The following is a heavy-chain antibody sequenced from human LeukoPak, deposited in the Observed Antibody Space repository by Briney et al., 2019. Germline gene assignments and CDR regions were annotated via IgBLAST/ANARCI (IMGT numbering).Heavy chain of an antibody. D-gene: IGHD4-17*01. Sequence: SETLSLTCAVSGVSVRSYNYWSWVRQPPGKGLEWIGSIYSSGSTYYNPSLKSRVTISVDTSKNQFSLKLTSVTAADTAVYYCARHYGPWGQGTLVTVSS. V-gene: IGHV4-39*01. CDR1: GVSVRSYNY. CDR2: IYSSGST. J-gene: IGHJ5*02. CDR3: ARHYGP.